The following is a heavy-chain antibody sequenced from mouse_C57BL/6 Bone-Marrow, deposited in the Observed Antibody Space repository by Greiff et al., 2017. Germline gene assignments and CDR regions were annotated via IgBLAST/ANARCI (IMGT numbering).Heavy chain of an antibody. J-gene: IGHJ4*01. D-gene: IGHD1-1*01. CDR3: TPLLRSVLYAMDY. V-gene: IGHV14-4*01. CDR1: GFNIKDDY. CDR2: IDPENGDT. Sequence: DVQLQESGAELVRPGASVKLSCTASGFNIKDDYMHWVKQRPEQGLEWIGWIDPENGDTEYASKFQGKATITADTSSNTAYLQLSSLTSEDTAVYYCTPLLRSVLYAMDYWGQGTSVTVSS.